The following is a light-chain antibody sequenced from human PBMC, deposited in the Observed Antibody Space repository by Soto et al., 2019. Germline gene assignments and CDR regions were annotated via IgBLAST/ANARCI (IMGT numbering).Light chain of an antibody. V-gene: IGKV2-30*01. CDR1: QSLVYTDGNTS. CDR2: RVS. J-gene: IGKJ1*01. Sequence: DVVMTQSPLSLPVTLGQPASISCRSSQSLVYTDGNTSLNWFQQRPGQSPRRLIYRVSNRDSGVPDRFSGGGSGTDFTLKISRVEAEDVGVYYGVQGIHWAWTFGQGTKVEIK. CDR3: VQGIHWAWT.